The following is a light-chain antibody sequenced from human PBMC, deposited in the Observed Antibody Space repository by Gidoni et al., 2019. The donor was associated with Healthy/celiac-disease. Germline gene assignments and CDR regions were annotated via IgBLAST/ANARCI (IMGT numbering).Light chain of an antibody. J-gene: IGKJ2*01. CDR2: DAS. CDR3: QQYDNHPPT. CDR1: QDISNY. Sequence: DIQMTQSPSSLSASVGDSVTITCQASQDISNYLNWYQQKPGKAPKLLIYDASNLETGVPSRFSGSGSGTEFTFTISSLQPEDIATYYCQQYDNHPPTFGQGTKLEIK. V-gene: IGKV1-33*01.